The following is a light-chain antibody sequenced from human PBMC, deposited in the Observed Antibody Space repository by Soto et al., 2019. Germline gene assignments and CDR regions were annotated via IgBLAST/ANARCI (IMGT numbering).Light chain of an antibody. J-gene: IGKJ5*01. V-gene: IGKV3-15*01. CDR3: QQYNNWPPPIT. Sequence: EIIVTQSPGTLSVSPGERATLSCRASQSIGSNLAWYQQKPGQAPRLLIYGASTRAADIPARFSGSGSGTDFTLNISSLQSEDFAVYYCQQYNNWPPPITFGQGTRLEIK. CDR2: GAS. CDR1: QSIGSN.